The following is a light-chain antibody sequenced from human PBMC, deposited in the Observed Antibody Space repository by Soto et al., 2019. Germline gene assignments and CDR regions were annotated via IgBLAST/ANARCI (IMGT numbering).Light chain of an antibody. CDR1: SGDIGSYTY. V-gene: IGLV2-23*01. Sequence: QSVLTQPASVSGSPGQSITISCTGTSGDIGSYTYVSWYQQHPGKAPKVMISEGHRRPSGVPDRFSGSTSVNSASLTISGLQADDEADYYCCLYIGATTYVFGTGTKLTVL. CDR3: CLYIGATTYV. J-gene: IGLJ1*01. CDR2: EGH.